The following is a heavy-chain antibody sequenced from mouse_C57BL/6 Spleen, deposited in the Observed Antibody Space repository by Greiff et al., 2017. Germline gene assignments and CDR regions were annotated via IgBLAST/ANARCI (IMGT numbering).Heavy chain of an antibody. Sequence: QVQLQQPGAELVKPGASVKMSCKASGYTFTSYWITWVKQRPGQGLEWIGDIYPGSGSTNYNEKFKSKATLTVYTSSSTAYMPLSSLTSDDSAVYYCARGYYVQEGLFDYWGQGTTLTVSS. CDR2: IYPGSGST. J-gene: IGHJ2*01. CDR1: GYTFTSYW. V-gene: IGHV1-55*01. D-gene: IGHD1-1*01. CDR3: ARGYYVQEGLFDY.